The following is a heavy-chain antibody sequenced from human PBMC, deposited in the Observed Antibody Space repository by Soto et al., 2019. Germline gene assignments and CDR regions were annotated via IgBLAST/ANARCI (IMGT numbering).Heavy chain of an antibody. V-gene: IGHV4-59*01. CDR2: IYYSGST. CDR1: GGSISSYY. D-gene: IGHD3-10*01. CDR3: ARDPYMVREGRWAFDI. Sequence: SETLSLTCTVSGGSISSYYWSWIRQPPGKGLEWIGYIYYSGSTNYNPSLKSRVTISVDTSKNQFSLKLSSVTAADTAVYYCARDPYMVREGRWAFDIWGQGTMVTVS. J-gene: IGHJ3*02.